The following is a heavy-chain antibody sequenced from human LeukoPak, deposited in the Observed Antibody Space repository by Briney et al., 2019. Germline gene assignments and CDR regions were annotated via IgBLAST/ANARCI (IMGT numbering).Heavy chain of an antibody. D-gene: IGHD3-9*01. J-gene: IGHJ2*01. CDR2: IYYSGST. CDR1: GGSISSYY. Sequence: SETLSLTCTVSGGSISSYYWSWIRQPPGKGLEWIGYIYYSGSTNYNPSLKSRVTISVDTSKNQFSLKLSSVTAADTAVYYCARDSLNGFDILTGYRYWYFDLWGRGTLVTVSS. CDR3: ARDSLNGFDILTGYRYWYFDL. V-gene: IGHV4-59*01.